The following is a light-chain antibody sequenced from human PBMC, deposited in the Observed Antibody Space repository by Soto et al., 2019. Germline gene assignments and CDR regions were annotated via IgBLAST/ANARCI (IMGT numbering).Light chain of an antibody. J-gene: IGKJ1*01. CDR2: DTS. CDR3: QQRSDWPPA. Sequence: EIVLTQSPATLSLSPGERATLSCRASQSVSSYLAWYQQKPGQAPRLLISDTSNRATGIPARFSGSGSGTDFTLSISRLEPADFAVYYCQQRSDWPPAFGQGTKVEVK. CDR1: QSVSSY. V-gene: IGKV3-11*01.